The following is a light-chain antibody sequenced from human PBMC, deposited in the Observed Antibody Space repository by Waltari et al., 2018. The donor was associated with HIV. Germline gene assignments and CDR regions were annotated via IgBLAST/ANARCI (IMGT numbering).Light chain of an antibody. CDR3: SLSYSGARPVV. V-gene: IGLV7-46*01. J-gene: IGLJ2*01. CDR2: ATP. Sequence: QPVLTQEPSLTLSPGGTVTLTCCSSTGSVPSGHYASWFPQTPGQPPRTLIYATPNKHSWTPARFSGSLRGGKAALTLSGAQPEDEAEYYCSLSYSGARPVVFGGGTKLTVL. CDR1: TGSVPSGHY.